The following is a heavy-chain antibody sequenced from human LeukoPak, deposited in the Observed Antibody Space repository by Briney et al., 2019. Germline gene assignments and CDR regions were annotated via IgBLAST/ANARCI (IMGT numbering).Heavy chain of an antibody. J-gene: IGHJ4*02. Sequence: QPGGSLRLSCAASGFTFSNYWMSWVRQAPGKGLEWVATIKQDGSEKLYVDSVKGRFTISRDNAKYSLYLQINSLRAEDTAVYFCARDRTCASWGQGTLVTVSS. V-gene: IGHV3-7*01. CDR2: IKQDGSEK. CDR3: ARDRTCAS. CDR1: GFTFSNYW. D-gene: IGHD2-21*01.